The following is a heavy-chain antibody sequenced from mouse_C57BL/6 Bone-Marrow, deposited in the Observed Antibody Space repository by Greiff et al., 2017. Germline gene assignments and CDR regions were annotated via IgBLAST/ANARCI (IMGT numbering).Heavy chain of an antibody. CDR2: ISDGGSYT. V-gene: IGHV5-4*03. Sequence: EVKLMESGGGLVKPGGSLKLSCAASGFTFSSYAMSWVRQTPEKRLEWVATISDGGSYTYYPDNVKGRFTISRDNAKNNLYLQMSHLKSEDTAMYYCARRGDYGSSSYFDYWGQGTTLTVSS. D-gene: IGHD1-1*01. CDR1: GFTFSSYA. J-gene: IGHJ2*01. CDR3: ARRGDYGSSSYFDY.